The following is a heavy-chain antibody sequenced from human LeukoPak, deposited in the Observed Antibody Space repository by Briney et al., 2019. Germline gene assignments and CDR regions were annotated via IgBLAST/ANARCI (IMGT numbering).Heavy chain of an antibody. CDR2: IKQDGSEK. CDR1: GFTFSSYW. J-gene: IGHJ6*03. D-gene: IGHD3-3*01. Sequence: GGSLRLSCAASGFTFSSYWMSWVRQAPGKGLEWVANIKQDGSEKYYVDSVKGRFTISRDNAKNSLYLQMNSLRAEDTAVYYCARLDDFWSGYWGNYYYYMGVWGKGTTVTVSS. CDR3: ARLDDFWSGYWGNYYYYMGV. V-gene: IGHV3-7*01.